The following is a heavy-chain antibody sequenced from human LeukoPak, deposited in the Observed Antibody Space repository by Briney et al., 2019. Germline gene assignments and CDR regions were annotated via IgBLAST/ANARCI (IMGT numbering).Heavy chain of an antibody. Sequence: GGSLRLSCAASGFTFSTYSMNWVRQAPGKGLEWVSYISNSGNNIHYADSVKGRFTISRDNAKNSLYLQMNSLRDEDTAVYYCARERGSSGITMVRATYYFDYWGQGTLVTVSS. CDR1: GFTFSTYS. D-gene: IGHD3-10*01. CDR3: ARERGSSGITMVRATYYFDY. J-gene: IGHJ4*02. CDR2: ISNSGNNI. V-gene: IGHV3-48*02.